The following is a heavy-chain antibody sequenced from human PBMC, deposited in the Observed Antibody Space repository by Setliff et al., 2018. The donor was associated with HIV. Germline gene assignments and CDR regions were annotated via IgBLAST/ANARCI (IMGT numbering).Heavy chain of an antibody. CDR3: ARGHEWLRI. J-gene: IGHJ4*02. CDR1: GDSVRNYY. D-gene: IGHD5-12*01. Sequence: PSETLSPTCTVSGDSVRNYYWSWIRQPPERGLDYIGYINYNGNTNYNPSLKSRVTMSVDTSKNQISLKLRSVTAADTAVYYCARGHEWLRIWGQGMLVTVSS. V-gene: IGHV4-59*02. CDR2: INYNGNT.